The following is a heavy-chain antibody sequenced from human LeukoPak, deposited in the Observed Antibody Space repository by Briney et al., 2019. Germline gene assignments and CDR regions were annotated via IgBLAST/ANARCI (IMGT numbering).Heavy chain of an antibody. CDR2: IYYSWST. V-gene: IGHV4-59*08. CDR1: GNSIRSYY. CDR3: ARQSEGFDS. J-gene: IGHJ4*02. Sequence: SETLSLTCTVSGNSIRSYYWNWIRQPPGKGPEWIGYIYYSWSTSYNPSLSRRVTISVDMSKNQFSLRLTSVTAADTAVYYFARQSEGFDSWGQGTLVTVSS.